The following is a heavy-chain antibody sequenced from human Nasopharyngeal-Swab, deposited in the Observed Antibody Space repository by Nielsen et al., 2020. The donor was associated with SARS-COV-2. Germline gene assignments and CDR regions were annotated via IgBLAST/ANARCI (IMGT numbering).Heavy chain of an antibody. V-gene: IGHV1-18*01. J-gene: IGHJ4*02. CDR1: GYTFSSYC. D-gene: IGHD3-16*01. CDR2: ISPYNDYT. CDR3: ARELGVGLFDY. Sequence: ASVKVSCKPSGYTFSSYCIAWVRQAPGQGLEWLGWISPYNDYTHYAQKFQGSVTMTSDTSTSTAYLELRSLTSDDTAVYYCARELGVGLFDYWGQGTLVTVSS.